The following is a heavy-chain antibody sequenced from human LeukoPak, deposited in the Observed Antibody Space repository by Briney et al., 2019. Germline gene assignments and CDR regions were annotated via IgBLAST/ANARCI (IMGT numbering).Heavy chain of an antibody. J-gene: IGHJ4*02. Sequence: GGSLRLSRAASGFTFSSYSMNWVRQAPGKGLEWVANIKQDGSEKYYVDSVKGRFTISRDNAKNSLYLQMNSLRAEDTAVYYCARVGRGGYYDSRRFDYWGQGTLVTVSS. CDR1: GFTFSSYS. D-gene: IGHD3-22*01. V-gene: IGHV3-7*01. CDR2: IKQDGSEK. CDR3: ARVGRGGYYDSRRFDY.